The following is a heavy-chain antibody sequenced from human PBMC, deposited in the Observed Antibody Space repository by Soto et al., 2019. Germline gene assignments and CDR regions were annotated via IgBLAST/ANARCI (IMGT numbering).Heavy chain of an antibody. Sequence: PPETLSLTCTVSGGSTSSYYCSWIRQPAGKGLEWIGRIYTSGNTNYNPSLKSRLSMSVDTSKNQFSLKLSSVTAADTAVYYCARQTTYSSSWHDYWGQGTLVTVSS. CDR3: ARQTTYSSSWHDY. V-gene: IGHV4-4*07. CDR1: GGSTSSYY. D-gene: IGHD6-13*01. CDR2: IYTSGNT. J-gene: IGHJ4*02.